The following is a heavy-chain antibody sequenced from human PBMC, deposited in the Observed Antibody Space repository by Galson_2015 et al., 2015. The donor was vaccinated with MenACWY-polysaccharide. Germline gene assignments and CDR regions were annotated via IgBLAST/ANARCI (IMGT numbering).Heavy chain of an antibody. J-gene: IGHJ4*02. V-gene: IGHV3-7*01. CDR1: GFSFSTYW. D-gene: IGHD2-15*01. CDR3: ARPSSGGSYYND. Sequence: SLRLSCAASGFSFSTYWMSWVRQAPGKGLEWVASINQPGRDKYYVDSVRGRFTISRDNAKNSVYLQMDSLRAEDTAVYYCARPSSGGSYYNDWGQGTLVTVSS. CDR2: INQPGRDK.